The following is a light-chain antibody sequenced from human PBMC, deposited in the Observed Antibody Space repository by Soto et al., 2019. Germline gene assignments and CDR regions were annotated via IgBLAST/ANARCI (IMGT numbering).Light chain of an antibody. CDR1: SSDVGGYNY. J-gene: IGLJ1*01. CDR3: SSYTSSSPFV. V-gene: IGLV2-14*01. CDR2: DVS. Sequence: QSALTQPASVSGSPGQSITISCTGTSSDVGGYNYVSWYQQHPGKAPKLMIYDVSNRPSGVSNRFSGSKSGNTASLTISGLQADDEADYYCSSYTSSSPFVFGTGTKVTGL.